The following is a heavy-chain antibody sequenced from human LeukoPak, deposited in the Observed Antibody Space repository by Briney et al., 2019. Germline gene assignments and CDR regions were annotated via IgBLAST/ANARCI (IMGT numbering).Heavy chain of an antibody. V-gene: IGHV4-59*12. CDR1: GGSISSYY. Sequence: PSETLSLTCTVSGGSISSYYWSWIRQPPGKGLEWIGYIYHSGSTYYSPSLKSRVTISVDRSKSQFSLKLSSVTAADTAVYYCARGVDTAMVAYFDYWGQGTLVTVSS. J-gene: IGHJ4*02. D-gene: IGHD5-18*01. CDR3: ARGVDTAMVAYFDY. CDR2: IYHSGST.